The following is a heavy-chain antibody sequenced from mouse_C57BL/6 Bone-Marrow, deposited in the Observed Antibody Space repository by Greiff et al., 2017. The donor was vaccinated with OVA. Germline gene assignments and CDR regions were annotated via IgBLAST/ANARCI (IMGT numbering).Heavy chain of an antibody. J-gene: IGHJ2*01. D-gene: IGHD4-1*01. CDR2: IYPGDGDT. CDR3: AITGTRFDY. CDR1: GYAFSSSW. Sequence: QVQLQQSGPELVKPGASVKISCKASGYAFSSSWMNWVKQRPGKGLEWIGRIYPGDGDTNYNGKFKGKATLTADKSSSTAYMQLRSLTSEDSAVYFCAITGTRFDYWGQGTTLTVSS. V-gene: IGHV1-82*01.